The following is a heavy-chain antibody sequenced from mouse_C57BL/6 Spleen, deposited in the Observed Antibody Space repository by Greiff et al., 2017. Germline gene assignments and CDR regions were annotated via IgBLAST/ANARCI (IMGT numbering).Heavy chain of an antibody. CDR2: IYPGSGST. V-gene: IGHV1-55*01. CDR3: AREDYYGSRTGYLDY. J-gene: IGHJ2*01. Sequence: QVQLQQPGAELVKPGASVKMSCKASGYTFTSYWITWVKQRPGQGLEWIGDIYPGSGSTNYNEKFKSKATLTVDTSSSTAYMQLSSLTSEDSAVYYCAREDYYGSRTGYLDYWGQGTTLTVSS. CDR1: GYTFTSYW. D-gene: IGHD1-1*01.